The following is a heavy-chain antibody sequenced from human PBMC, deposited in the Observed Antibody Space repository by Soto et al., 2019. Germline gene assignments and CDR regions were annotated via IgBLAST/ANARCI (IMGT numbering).Heavy chain of an antibody. CDR2: ISDNSSVI. CDR1: GFTFSTYS. V-gene: IGHV3-48*02. D-gene: IGHD2-8*01. CDR3: ARDRDAYCSKGICSGPYFDY. J-gene: IGHJ4*02. Sequence: EVQVVESGGGLVQPGGSLRLSCAASGFTFSTYSINWVRQAPGKGLEWISYISDNSSVIYYADAVKGRFTISRDNAKNSLYLQMNSLRDEDTAVYYCARDRDAYCSKGICSGPYFDYWGQGTLVTVSS.